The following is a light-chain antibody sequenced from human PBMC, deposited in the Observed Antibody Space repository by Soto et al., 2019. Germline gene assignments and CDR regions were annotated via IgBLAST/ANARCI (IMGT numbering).Light chain of an antibody. CDR2: DAS. CDR1: QSMNDW. J-gene: IGKJ1*01. Sequence: DIQMTQSPSTLSASVGDRVTITCRASQSMNDWLAWYQQKPGKAPKVLIYDASSLQSGVPSRFSGSGSGTELTLTIASLQPDDVATYYCLRYNAFSQTFGQGTKVEI. CDR3: LRYNAFSQT. V-gene: IGKV1-5*01.